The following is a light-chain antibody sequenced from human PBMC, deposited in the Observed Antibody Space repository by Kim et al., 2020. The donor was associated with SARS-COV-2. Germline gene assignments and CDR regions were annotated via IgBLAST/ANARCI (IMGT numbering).Light chain of an antibody. Sequence: SYELTQPLSVSVALGQTARITCGGNNIGSKNVNWYKQKPGQAPVLVIYRDTNRPSGIPERFSGANSGNTATLTISRAEAGDEADYYCQVWDSSTGGVFGTGTKVTVL. V-gene: IGLV3-9*01. CDR2: RDT. CDR1: NIGSKN. J-gene: IGLJ1*01. CDR3: QVWDSSTGGV.